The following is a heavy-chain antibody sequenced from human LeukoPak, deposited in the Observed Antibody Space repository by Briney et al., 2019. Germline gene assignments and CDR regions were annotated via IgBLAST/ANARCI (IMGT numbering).Heavy chain of an antibody. CDR3: ARGYYDFWSGYSNWFDP. V-gene: IGHV4-34*01. J-gene: IGHJ5*02. D-gene: IGHD3-3*01. CDR2: INHSGST. CDR1: GASFSGYY. Sequence: ASETLSLTCGVSGASFSGYYWSWIRQPPGKGLEWIGEINHSGSTNYNPSLKSRVIISVDTSKNQFSLKLSSVTAADTAVYYCARGYYDFWSGYSNWFDPWGQGILVTVSS.